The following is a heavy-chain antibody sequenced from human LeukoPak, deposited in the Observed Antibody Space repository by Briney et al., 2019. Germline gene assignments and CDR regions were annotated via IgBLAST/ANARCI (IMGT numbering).Heavy chain of an antibody. Sequence: GGSLRLSCAASGXTFDDYAMHWVRQAPGKGLEWISHISGDGGSTYYADFVKGRFTISKDNSKNSLYLKMNSLRTEDTALYYCAKDPYEYDSSGFPDYWGQGTLVTVSS. CDR1: GXTFDDYA. CDR2: ISGDGGST. CDR3: AKDPYEYDSSGFPDY. V-gene: IGHV3-43*02. D-gene: IGHD3-22*01. J-gene: IGHJ4*02.